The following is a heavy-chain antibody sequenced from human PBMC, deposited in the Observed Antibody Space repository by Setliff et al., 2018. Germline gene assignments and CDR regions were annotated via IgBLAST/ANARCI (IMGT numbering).Heavy chain of an antibody. Sequence: PGGSLRLSCAASGFTFSTYRMHWVRQAPGKGLEWVAVILDDGVKKYHADSVKGRFTISRDNSKNTLYLQMNSLRVEDTAVYYCARGFGYAAWYYLDYWGQGTLVTVSS. D-gene: IGHD2-2*03. CDR2: ILDDGVKK. V-gene: IGHV3-33*08. CDR1: GFTFSTYR. CDR3: ARGFGYAAWYYLDY. J-gene: IGHJ4*02.